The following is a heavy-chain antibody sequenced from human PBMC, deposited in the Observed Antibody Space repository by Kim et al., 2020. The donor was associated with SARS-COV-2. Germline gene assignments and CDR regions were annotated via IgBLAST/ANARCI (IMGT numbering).Heavy chain of an antibody. J-gene: IGHJ3*02. Sequence: ASVKVSCKASGYTFTSYDINWVRQATGQGLEWMGWMNPNSGNTGYAQTFQGRVTMTRNTSISTGYMELTSLRSEDTAVYYCARRRSVVVTTDAFDIWGQGTRVTVSS. V-gene: IGHV1-8*01. CDR1: GYTFTSYD. CDR3: ARRRSVVVTTDAFDI. D-gene: IGHD2-21*02. CDR2: MNPNSGNT.